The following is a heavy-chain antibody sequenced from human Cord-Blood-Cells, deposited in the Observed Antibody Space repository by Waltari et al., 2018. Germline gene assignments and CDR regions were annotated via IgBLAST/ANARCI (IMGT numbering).Heavy chain of an antibody. Sequence: EVQLVESGGGLVKPGRSLRLSCTASGFTFGDYAMSWFRQAPGKGLEWVGFIRSKAYGGTTEYAASVKGRFTISRDDSKSIAYLQMNSLKTEDTAVYYCTRDGVPAAPDYWGQGTLVTVSS. CDR2: IRSKAYGGTT. D-gene: IGHD2-2*01. J-gene: IGHJ4*02. CDR1: GFTFGDYA. CDR3: TRDGVPAAPDY. V-gene: IGHV3-49*05.